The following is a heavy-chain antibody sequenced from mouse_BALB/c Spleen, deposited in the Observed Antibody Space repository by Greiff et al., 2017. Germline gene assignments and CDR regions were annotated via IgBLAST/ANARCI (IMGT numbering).Heavy chain of an antibody. D-gene: IGHD2-1*01. V-gene: IGHV1-54*01. CDR1: GYAFTNYL. CDR2: INPGSGGT. CDR3: ARTCPYGNYINGYFDV. Sequence: VQLQESGAELVRPGTSVKVSCKASGYAFTNYLIEWVKQRPGQGLEWIGVINPGSGGTNYNEKFKGKATLTADKSSSTAYMQLSSLTSDDSAVYFCARTCPYGNYINGYFDVWGAGTTVTVSS. J-gene: IGHJ1*01.